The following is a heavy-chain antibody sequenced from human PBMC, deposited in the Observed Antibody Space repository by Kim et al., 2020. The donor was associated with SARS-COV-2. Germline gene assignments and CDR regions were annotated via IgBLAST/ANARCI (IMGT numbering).Heavy chain of an antibody. CDR1: GGSISSSSYY. V-gene: IGHV4-39*01. CDR3: ASYMGGMDV. Sequence: SETLSLTCTVSGGSISSSSYYWGWLRQPPGKGLEWIGSIYYSGSTYYNPSLKSRVTISVDTSKNQFSLKLSSVTAADTAVYYCASYMGGMDVWGQGTAVTVSS. CDR2: IYYSGST. D-gene: IGHD1-20*01. J-gene: IGHJ6*02.